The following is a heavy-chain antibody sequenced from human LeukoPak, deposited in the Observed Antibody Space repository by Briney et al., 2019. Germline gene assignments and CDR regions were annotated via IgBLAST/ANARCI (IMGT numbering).Heavy chain of an antibody. CDR1: GGTFSSYA. D-gene: IGHD3-10*01. J-gene: IGHJ4*02. CDR3: ARSITMVRGIIIPYFDY. CDR2: IIPIPGIA. V-gene: IGHV1-69*04. Sequence: SVKVSCKASGGTFSSYAISWVRQAPGQGLEWMGRIIPIPGIANYAQKFQGRVTITADKSTSTAYMELSSLRSEDTAVYYCARSITMVRGIIIPYFDYWGQGTLVTVSS.